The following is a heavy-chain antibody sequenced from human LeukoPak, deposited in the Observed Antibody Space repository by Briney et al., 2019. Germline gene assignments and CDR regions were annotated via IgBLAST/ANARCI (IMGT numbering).Heavy chain of an antibody. CDR3: ASSRYFDWSRFDP. J-gene: IGHJ5*02. D-gene: IGHD3-9*01. CDR2: IYYSGST. CDR1: GGSISSSSYY. Sequence: SETLSLTCTVSGGSISSSSYYWGWIRQPPGKGLEWIGSIYYSGSTYCNPSLKSRVTISVDTSKNQFSLKLSSVTAADTAVYYCASSRYFDWSRFDPWGQGTLVTVSS. V-gene: IGHV4-39*01.